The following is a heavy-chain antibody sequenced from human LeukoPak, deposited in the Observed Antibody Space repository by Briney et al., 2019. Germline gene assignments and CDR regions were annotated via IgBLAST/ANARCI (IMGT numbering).Heavy chain of an antibody. J-gene: IGHJ4*02. D-gene: IGHD6-6*01. V-gene: IGHV4-59*01. CDR1: GGSISSYY. Sequence: SETLSLTCTVSGGSISSYYWSWIRQPPGKGLEWIGYIYYSGSTNYNPSLKSRVTISVDTSKNQFSLKLSSVTAADTAVYSCARVSSSSGVGYWGQGTLVTVSS. CDR3: ARVSSSSGVGY. CDR2: IYYSGST.